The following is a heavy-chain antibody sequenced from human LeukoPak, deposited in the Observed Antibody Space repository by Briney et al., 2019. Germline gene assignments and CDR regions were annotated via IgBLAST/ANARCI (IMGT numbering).Heavy chain of an antibody. CDR3: ARAGGDSWYFDY. CDR2: TYYRSKWYN. CDR1: GDSDSSNSAA. Sequence: SQTLSLTCVISGDSDSSNSAAWHWIRQSPSRGLVWLGRTYYRSKWYNDYAVSVKSRMTINADTSKNQFSLQLNSVTPEDTAVYYCARAGGDSWYFDYWGQGTLVTVSS. D-gene: IGHD2-21*02. J-gene: IGHJ4*02. V-gene: IGHV6-1*01.